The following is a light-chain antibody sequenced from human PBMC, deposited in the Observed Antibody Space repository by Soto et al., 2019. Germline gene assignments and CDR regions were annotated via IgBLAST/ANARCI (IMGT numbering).Light chain of an antibody. Sequence: EIVLTQSPGTLSLSPGERATLSCRASQSVSRSYLAWYQQKPGRAPRLLVFGPSSSATGIPDRFSGSGSGTDFTLTINSLEPEDFAVYYCQLYGSSPKYTFGQGTKVEI. V-gene: IGKV3-20*01. J-gene: IGKJ2*01. CDR1: QSVSRSY. CDR2: GPS. CDR3: QLYGSSPKYT.